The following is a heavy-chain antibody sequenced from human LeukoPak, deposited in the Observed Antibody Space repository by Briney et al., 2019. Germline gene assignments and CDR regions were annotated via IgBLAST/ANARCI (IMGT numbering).Heavy chain of an antibody. CDR1: GGSISSSSYY. D-gene: IGHD2-15*01. J-gene: IGHJ4*02. V-gene: IGHV4-39*01. Sequence: PSETLSLTCSVSGGSISSSSYYWGWIRQPPGKGLEWIGSIYYSGSTYYNPSLKSRVTISVDTSKNQFSLKLSSVTAADTAVYYCARQVGCSGGSCYPLKKTMFSFGYWGQGTLVTVSS. CDR3: ARQVGCSGGSCYPLKKTMFSFGY. CDR2: IYYSGST.